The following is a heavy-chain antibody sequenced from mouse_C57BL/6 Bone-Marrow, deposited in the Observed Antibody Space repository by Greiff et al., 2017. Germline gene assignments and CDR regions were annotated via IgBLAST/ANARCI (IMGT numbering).Heavy chain of an antibody. Sequence: VQLQQPGAELVKPGASVKLSCKASGYTFTSYWMHWVKQRPGQGLEWIGMIHPNSGSTNYNEKFKSKATLTVDKSSSTAYMQLSSLTSEDYAVYDCARENYNAMDYWGQGTSVTVSS. V-gene: IGHV1-64*01. CDR1: GYTFTSYW. CDR2: IHPNSGST. J-gene: IGHJ4*01. CDR3: ARENYNAMDY.